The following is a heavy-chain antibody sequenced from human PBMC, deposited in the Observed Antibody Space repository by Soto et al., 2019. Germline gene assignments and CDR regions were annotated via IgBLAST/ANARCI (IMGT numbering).Heavy chain of an antibody. CDR3: ARDVSVRGETYYYYGMDV. D-gene: IGHD3-10*01. V-gene: IGHV5-51*01. CDR1: GYSLTLCG. Sequence: PRESLKISCKGSGYSLTLCGSGWFRKKPGKGLEWMGIIYPGDSDTRYSPSFQGQVTISADKSISTAYLQWSSLKASDTAMYYCARDVSVRGETYYYYGMDVWGQGTTVTVSS. J-gene: IGHJ6*02. CDR2: IYPGDSDT.